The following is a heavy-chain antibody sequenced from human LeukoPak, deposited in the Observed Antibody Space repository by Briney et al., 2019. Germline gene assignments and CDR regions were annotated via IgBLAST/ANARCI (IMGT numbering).Heavy chain of an antibody. CDR3: AKDFSSYDILTGCDY. Sequence: GGSLRLSCAASGFTFSSYCMHWVRQAPGKGLEWVAFIRYDGSNKYYADSVKGRFTISRDNSKNTLYLQMNSLRAEDTAVYYCAKDFSSYDILTGCDYWGQGTLVTVSS. D-gene: IGHD3-9*01. J-gene: IGHJ4*02. V-gene: IGHV3-30*02. CDR1: GFTFSSYC. CDR2: IRYDGSNK.